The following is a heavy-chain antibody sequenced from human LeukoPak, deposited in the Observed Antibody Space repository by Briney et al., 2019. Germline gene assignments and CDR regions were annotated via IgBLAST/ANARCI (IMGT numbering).Heavy chain of an antibody. D-gene: IGHD3-10*01. Sequence: GESLKISCKGSGYSFTSYWIGWVRQMPGKGLQWMGIIYPGDSDTRYSPSFQGRVTISADKSISTAYLQWSSLKASDTAMYYCARQWTYGSGSYYNEKFAFDIWGQGTMVTVSS. J-gene: IGHJ3*02. V-gene: IGHV5-51*01. CDR3: ARQWTYGSGSYYNEKFAFDI. CDR1: GYSFTSYW. CDR2: IYPGDSDT.